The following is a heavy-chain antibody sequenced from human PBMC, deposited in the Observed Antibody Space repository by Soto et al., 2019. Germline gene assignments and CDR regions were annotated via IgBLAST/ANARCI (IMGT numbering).Heavy chain of an antibody. CDR1: GFTFSDHA. Sequence: EVQLLESGGGLVQPGGSLRLSCTASGFTFSDHAMTWVRQAPGKGLEWLSGISGGGSGAYYADSVKGRFTVSRANSNNTLFLQMDSLRVEDTAGYYCAIDLWWYTHWGQGTLVTVSS. J-gene: IGHJ4*02. D-gene: IGHD2-15*01. V-gene: IGHV3-23*01. CDR2: ISGGGSGA. CDR3: AIDLWWYTH.